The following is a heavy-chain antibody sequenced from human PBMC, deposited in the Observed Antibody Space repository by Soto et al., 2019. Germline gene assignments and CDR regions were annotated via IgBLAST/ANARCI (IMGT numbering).Heavy chain of an antibody. V-gene: IGHV4-31*03. CDR1: GGSISSGGYY. CDR2: IYYSGST. Sequence: SETLSLTCTVSGGSISSGGYYWSWIRQHPGKGLEWIRYIYYSGSTYYNPSLKSRVTISVDTSKNQFSLKLSSATAADTAVYYCARDVPAAYYFDYWGQGTLVTVSS. J-gene: IGHJ4*02. D-gene: IGHD2-2*01. CDR3: ARDVPAAYYFDY.